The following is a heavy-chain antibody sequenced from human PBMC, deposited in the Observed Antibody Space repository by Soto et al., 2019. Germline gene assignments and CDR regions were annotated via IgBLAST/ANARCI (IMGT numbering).Heavy chain of an antibody. V-gene: IGHV3-23*01. CDR3: AKENGYSSSWFEFDY. CDR1: GFTFSSYA. Sequence: EVQLLESGGGLVQPGGSLRLSCAASGFTFSSYAMSWVRQAPGKGLEWVSATSGSGGSTYYADSVQGRFTLSRDNSKNTLCLQMSCLRAEDTAVYYCAKENGYSSSWFEFDYWGQGPLVTVSS. D-gene: IGHD6-13*01. CDR2: TSGSGGST. J-gene: IGHJ4*02.